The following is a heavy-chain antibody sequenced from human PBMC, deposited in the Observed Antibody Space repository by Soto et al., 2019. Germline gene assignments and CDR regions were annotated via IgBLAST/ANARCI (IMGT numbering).Heavy chain of an antibody. CDR1: DGSISSSNW. D-gene: IGHD7-27*01. J-gene: IGHJ4*02. CDR2: IYPGGSI. Sequence: PSETLSLTCAVSDGSISSSNWWNWVRQPPGKGLEWIGEIYPGGSINYNPSLKSRLTISVDKSKNQISLNLTSVTAADTAVYYCARGPSGDKVDYWGQGTLVTVSS. V-gene: IGHV4-4*02. CDR3: ARGPSGDKVDY.